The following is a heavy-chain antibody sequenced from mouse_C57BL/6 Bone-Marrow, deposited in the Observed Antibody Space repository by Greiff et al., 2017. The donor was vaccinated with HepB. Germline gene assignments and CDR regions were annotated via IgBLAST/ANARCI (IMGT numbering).Heavy chain of an antibody. V-gene: IGHV14-4*01. CDR2: IDPENGDT. CDR1: GFNIKDDY. Sequence: EVQLQQSGAELVRPGASVKLSCTASGFNIKDDYMHWVKQRPEQGLEWIGWIDPENGDTEYASKFQGKATITADTSSNTAYMQLSSLTSEDAAVYYCTTEGTTRVTRGFAYWGQGTLVTVSA. J-gene: IGHJ3*01. D-gene: IGHD2-2*01. CDR3: TTEGTTRVTRGFAY.